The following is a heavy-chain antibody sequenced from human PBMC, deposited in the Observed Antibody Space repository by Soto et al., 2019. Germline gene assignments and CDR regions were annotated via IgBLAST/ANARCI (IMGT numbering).Heavy chain of an antibody. Sequence: GGSLRLSCAASGFTFDDYTMHWVRQAPGKGLEWVSLISWDGGSTYYADSVKGRFTISRDNSKNSLYLQMNSLRTEDTALYYCAKDISLGYSYGNFDYWGQGTLVTVSS. CDR1: GFTFDDYT. CDR3: AKDISLGYSYGNFDY. CDR2: ISWDGGST. J-gene: IGHJ4*02. V-gene: IGHV3-43*01. D-gene: IGHD5-18*01.